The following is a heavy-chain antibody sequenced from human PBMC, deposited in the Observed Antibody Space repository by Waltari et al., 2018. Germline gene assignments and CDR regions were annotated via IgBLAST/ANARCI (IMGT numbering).Heavy chain of an antibody. V-gene: IGHV1-69*01. CDR3: VRTAIVGASDDF. Sequence: QVQLVQSGAEVKKPGSSVKVSCKASGGTFSRYGITWVRQAPGQGLEWVGGIIPIFGTSHYAQKFQGRVTVTADESTSTAYMELSSLRSEDTAVYYCVRTAIVGASDDFWGQGTLVTVSS. D-gene: IGHD1-26*01. CDR1: GGTFSRYG. CDR2: IIPIFGTS. J-gene: IGHJ4*02.